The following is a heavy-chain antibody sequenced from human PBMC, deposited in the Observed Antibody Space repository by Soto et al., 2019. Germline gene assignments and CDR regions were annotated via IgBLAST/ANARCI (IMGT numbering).Heavy chain of an antibody. CDR1: GFTFSSYA. CDR2: ISGSGGST. D-gene: IGHD5-18*01. J-gene: IGHJ4*02. Sequence: EVQLLESGGGLVQPGGSPRLSCAASGFTFSSYAMSWVRQAPGKGLEWVSAISGSGGSTYYADSVKGRFTISRDNSKNTLYLQMNSLRAEDTAVYYCAKEWAAMVFGAGQGFDYWGQGTLVTVSS. CDR3: AKEWAAMVFGAGQGFDY. V-gene: IGHV3-23*01.